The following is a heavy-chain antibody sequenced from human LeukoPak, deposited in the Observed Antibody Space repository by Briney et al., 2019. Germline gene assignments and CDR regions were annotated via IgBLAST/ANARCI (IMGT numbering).Heavy chain of an antibody. CDR1: GYTFTSYG. D-gene: IGHD1-7*01. V-gene: IGHV1-18*01. CDR2: ISVYNGNT. Sequence: ASVKVSCKASGYTFTSYGISWVRQAPGQGLEWMGWISVYNGNTNYAQKLQGRVTMTTDTSTNTAYMELRSLRSDDTAVYYCARVTRELLDYSCDYWGQGTLVTVSS. J-gene: IGHJ4*02. CDR3: ARVTRELLDYSCDY.